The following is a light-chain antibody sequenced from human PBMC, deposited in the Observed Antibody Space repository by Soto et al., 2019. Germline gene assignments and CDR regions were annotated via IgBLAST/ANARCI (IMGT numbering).Light chain of an antibody. Sequence: EIVLTQSPGTLSLSPGERATLSCWASHIVSSSFLAWYQQKPGQAPRLLIYGASSRATGIPDRFSGSGSGTDFTLTINRLEPEDFAVYYCQQYGSSPATFGQGTKVEI. CDR3: QQYGSSPAT. J-gene: IGKJ1*01. CDR2: GAS. V-gene: IGKV3-20*01. CDR1: HIVSSSF.